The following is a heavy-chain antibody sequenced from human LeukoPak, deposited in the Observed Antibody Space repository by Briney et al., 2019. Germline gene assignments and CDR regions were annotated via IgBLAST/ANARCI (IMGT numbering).Heavy chain of an antibody. V-gene: IGHV4-31*03. CDR2: IYYSGST. J-gene: IGHJ4*02. CDR1: GGSISSGGYY. D-gene: IGHD6-6*01. Sequence: PSETLSLTCTVSGGSISSGGYYWSWIRQHPGKGLEWIGYIYYSGSTYYNPSLKSRVTISVDTSKNQFSLKLSSVTAADTAVYYCARGVPDAELVCDYWGQGTLVTVSS. CDR3: ARGVPDAELVCDY.